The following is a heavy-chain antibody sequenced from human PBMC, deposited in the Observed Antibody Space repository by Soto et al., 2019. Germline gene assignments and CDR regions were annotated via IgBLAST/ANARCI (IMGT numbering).Heavy chain of an antibody. Sequence: APVKVSCKASGYTFTSYYMHWVRQAPGQGLEWMGIINPSGGSTSYAQKFQGRVTMTRDTSTSTVYMELSSLRSEDTAVYYCARGGYSYGYALWYFDYWGQGTLVTVSS. CDR2: INPSGGST. J-gene: IGHJ4*02. CDR1: GYTFTSYY. D-gene: IGHD5-18*01. CDR3: ARGGYSYGYALWYFDY. V-gene: IGHV1-46*01.